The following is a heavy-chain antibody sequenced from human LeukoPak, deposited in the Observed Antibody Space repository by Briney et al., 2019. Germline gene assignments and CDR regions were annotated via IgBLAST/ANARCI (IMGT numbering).Heavy chain of an antibody. J-gene: IGHJ3*02. CDR1: GFTFDDYA. CDR2: ISGDGGST. Sequence: GGSLRLSCAASGFTFDDYAMHWVRQAPGKGLEWVSLISGDGGSTYYADSVKGRFTISRDKSKNSLYLQMNSLRTEDTALYYCANDYGDYGGDAFDIWGQGTMVTVSS. D-gene: IGHD4-17*01. CDR3: ANDYGDYGGDAFDI. V-gene: IGHV3-43*02.